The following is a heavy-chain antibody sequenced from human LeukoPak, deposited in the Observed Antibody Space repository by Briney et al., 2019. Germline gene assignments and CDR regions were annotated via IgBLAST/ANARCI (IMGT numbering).Heavy chain of an antibody. CDR3: AGHSITMVRGVIPPFDY. D-gene: IGHD3-10*01. V-gene: IGHV4-39*01. CDR1: GGSISSSSYY. CDR2: IYYSGST. J-gene: IGHJ4*02. Sequence: SETLSLTCTVSGGSISSSSYYWGWIRQPPGKGLEWIGSIYYSGSTYYNPSLKSRVTISVDTSKNQFSLKLSSVTAADTAVYYCAGHSITMVRGVIPPFDYWGQGTLVTVSS.